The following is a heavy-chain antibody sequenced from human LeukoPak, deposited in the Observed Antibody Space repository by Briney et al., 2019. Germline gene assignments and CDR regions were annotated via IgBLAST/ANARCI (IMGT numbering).Heavy chain of an antibody. CDR3: ARVEPWGGENDY. V-gene: IGHV1-69*04. J-gene: IGHJ4*02. D-gene: IGHD2-21*01. CDR1: GGTFSSYA. CDR2: IIPILGIA. Sequence: ASVKVSCKASGGTFSSYAISWVRQAPGQGLEWMGRIIPILGIANYAQKFQGRSTITADKSTSTAYMELSSLRSEDTAVYYCARVEPWGGENDYWGQGTLVTVSS.